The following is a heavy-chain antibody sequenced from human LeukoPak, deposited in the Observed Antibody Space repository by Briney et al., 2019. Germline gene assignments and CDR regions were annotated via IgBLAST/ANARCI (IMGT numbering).Heavy chain of an antibody. J-gene: IGHJ3*02. CDR3: ATNTYADYVSVDI. V-gene: IGHV3-48*03. CDR2: ITISGSTI. CDR1: GFTFTSYE. D-gene: IGHD2-2*01. Sequence: PGGSLRLSCAASGFTFTSYEMNWVRQAPGKGLEWVSYITISGSTIYYADSVKGRFTISRDNAKSTLYLQMNSLRAEDTAVYYCATNTYADYVSVDIWGQGTMVAVSS.